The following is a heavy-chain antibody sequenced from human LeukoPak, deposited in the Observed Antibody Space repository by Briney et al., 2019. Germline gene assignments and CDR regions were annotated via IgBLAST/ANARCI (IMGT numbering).Heavy chain of an antibody. D-gene: IGHD4-17*01. CDR3: ARCFVRGIDYGDYRYYFDY. J-gene: IGHJ4*02. Sequence: ASVKVSCKVSGYTLTELSMHWVRQAPGKGLEWMGGFDPEDGETIYAQKFQGRVTMTEDTSTDTAYMELSRLRSDDTAVYYCARCFVRGIDYGDYRYYFDYWGQGTLVTVSS. V-gene: IGHV1-24*01. CDR1: GYTLTELS. CDR2: FDPEDGET.